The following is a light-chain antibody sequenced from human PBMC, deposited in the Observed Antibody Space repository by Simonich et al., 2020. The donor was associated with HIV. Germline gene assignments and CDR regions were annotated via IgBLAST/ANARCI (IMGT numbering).Light chain of an antibody. CDR1: QSISSW. J-gene: IGKJ4*01. V-gene: IGKV1-5*03. CDR3: QQYYSYPAT. Sequence: DIQMTQSPSTLSASVGDRVTITCRASQSISSWLAWYQQKPGKAPKLLIYKASSLESGVPTRCSGSGSGTEFTLTISSLQPDDFATYYCQQYYSYPATFGGGTKVEIK. CDR2: KAS.